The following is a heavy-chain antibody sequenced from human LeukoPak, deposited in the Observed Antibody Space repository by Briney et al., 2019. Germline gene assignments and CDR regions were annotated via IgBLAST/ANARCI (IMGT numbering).Heavy chain of an antibody. CDR2: IYFTPGRF. Sequence: SGTLSLTCTVSGVSLSNYLWTWGPQPPGQGLGGIGDIYFTPGRFYYNPALPRRVYMSLDTSRSQFSPNLTSVTAAATAVYYCARELVVGNHYSPMDIWGKGTPVTVSS. D-gene: IGHD1-14*01. J-gene: IGHJ6*03. V-gene: IGHV4-59*01. CDR3: ARELVVGNHYSPMDI. CDR1: GVSLSNYL.